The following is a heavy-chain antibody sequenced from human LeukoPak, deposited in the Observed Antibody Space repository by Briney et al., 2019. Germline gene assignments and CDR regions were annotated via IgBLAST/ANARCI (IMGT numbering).Heavy chain of an antibody. Sequence: PRGPLTLPCAPSPHTPPAHTLNPPRQAPRQGLESISYIGIDSGNTNYADSVKGRFTISGDKAKNSLYLQMNSLRVEDTAVYYCARDYKYAFDNWGQGTLVTVSS. CDR1: PHTPPAHT. CDR2: IGIDSGNT. D-gene: IGHD5-24*01. CDR3: ARDYKYAFDN. J-gene: IGHJ4*02. V-gene: IGHV3-48*01.